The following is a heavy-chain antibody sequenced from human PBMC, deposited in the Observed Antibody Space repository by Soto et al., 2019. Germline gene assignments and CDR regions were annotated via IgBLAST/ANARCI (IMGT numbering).Heavy chain of an antibody. J-gene: IGHJ3*02. Sequence: ASVKVSCKASGGTFSSYAISWVRQAPGQGLEWMGGIIPIFGTANYAQKFQGRVTITADESTSTAYMELSSLRSEDTAVYYCARAKEVATLFGTFDAFDIWGQGTMVTVSS. CDR3: ARAKEVATLFGTFDAFDI. CDR2: IIPIFGTA. V-gene: IGHV1-69*13. D-gene: IGHD5-12*01. CDR1: GGTFSSYA.